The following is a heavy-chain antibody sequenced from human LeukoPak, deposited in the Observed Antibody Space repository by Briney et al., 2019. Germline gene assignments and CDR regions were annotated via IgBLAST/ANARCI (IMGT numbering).Heavy chain of an antibody. J-gene: IGHJ4*02. CDR2: IYYSGST. D-gene: IGHD6-19*01. Sequence: SETLSLTCTVSGGSISSSSYYWGWIRQPPGKGLEWIGSIYYSGSTYYNPSLKSRVTISVDTSKNQFSLKLSSVTAADTAVYYCARAYYSGSYGGDFDYWGQGTLVTVSS. CDR3: ARAYYSGSYGGDFDY. CDR1: GGSISSSSYY. V-gene: IGHV4-39*07.